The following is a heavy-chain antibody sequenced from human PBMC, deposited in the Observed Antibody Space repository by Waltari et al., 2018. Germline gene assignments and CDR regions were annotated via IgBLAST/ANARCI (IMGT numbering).Heavy chain of an antibody. CDR3: ARLYDSSAYYNTYLDP. CDR1: GYTFSNYG. CDR2: IRGYNGDT. V-gene: IGHV1-18*01. J-gene: IGHJ5*02. Sequence: QVQLVQSGAEVRKPGASVKVSCKASGYTFSNYGIAWVRQAPGQGLEWMGWIRGYNGDTKYAREFEGRLTVTTNTPTNTAHMELRSLRSDDTAVYYCARLYDSSAYYNTYLDPWGQGALVTVSS. D-gene: IGHD3-22*01.